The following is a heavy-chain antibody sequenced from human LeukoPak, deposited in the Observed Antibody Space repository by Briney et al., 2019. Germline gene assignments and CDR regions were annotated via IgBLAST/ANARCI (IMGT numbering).Heavy chain of an antibody. CDR2: IWGSGVST. J-gene: IGHJ4*02. D-gene: IGHD2-8*02. CDR3: AKPVGGVYYYFDH. CDR1: GFTFSSYA. Sequence: TGGSLRLSCAASGFTFSSYAMSWVRQAPGKGLEWVSGIWGSGVSTYYADSVKGRFTISRDNSKNTLYLQMNSLRAEDTAVYYCAKPVGGVYYYFDHWGQGTLVTVSS. V-gene: IGHV3-23*01.